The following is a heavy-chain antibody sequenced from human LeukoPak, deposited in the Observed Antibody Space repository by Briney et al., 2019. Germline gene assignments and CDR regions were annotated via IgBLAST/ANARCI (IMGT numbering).Heavy chain of an antibody. D-gene: IGHD3-22*01. CDR1: GGTFSSYA. CDR3: ARGGTLMVVMDFDY. Sequence: SVKVSCKASGGTFSSYAISWVRQAPGQGLEWMGGIIPIFGTANYAQKFQGRVTITADESTSTAYMELSSLRSEDTAVYYCARGGTLMVVMDFDYWGQGTLVTVSS. V-gene: IGHV1-69*13. J-gene: IGHJ4*02. CDR2: IIPIFGTA.